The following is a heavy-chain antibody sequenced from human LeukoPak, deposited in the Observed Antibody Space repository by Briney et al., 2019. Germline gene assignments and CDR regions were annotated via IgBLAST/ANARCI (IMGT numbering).Heavy chain of an antibody. CDR1: GYSFASYW. Sequence: GESLKISCEASGYSFASYWVGWVRQMPGKGLEWMGIIYPGDSDTRYSPSFQGQVTISADKSITTAYLQWSSLKASDTAMYYCARHSGSYSFDYWGQGTLVTVSS. J-gene: IGHJ4*02. V-gene: IGHV5-51*01. CDR2: IYPGDSDT. CDR3: ARHSGSYSFDY. D-gene: IGHD1-26*01.